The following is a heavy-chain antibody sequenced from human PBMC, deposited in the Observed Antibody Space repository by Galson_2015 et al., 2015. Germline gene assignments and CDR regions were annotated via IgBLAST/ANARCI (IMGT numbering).Heavy chain of an antibody. CDR3: ARYSMNYYDSSGYAHDAFDI. J-gene: IGHJ3*02. CDR1: GYTFTSYG. CDR2: ISAYNGNT. D-gene: IGHD3-22*01. V-gene: IGHV1-18*04. Sequence: SVKVSCKASGYTFTSYGISWVRQAPGQGLEWMGWISAYNGNTNYAQKLQGRVTMTTDTSTSTAYMELRSLRSDDTAVYYCARYSMNYYDSSGYAHDAFDIWGQGTMVTVSS.